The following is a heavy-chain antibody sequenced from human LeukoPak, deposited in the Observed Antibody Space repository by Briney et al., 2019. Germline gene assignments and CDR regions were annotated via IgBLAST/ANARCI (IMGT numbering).Heavy chain of an antibody. CDR2: IRYDGSNK. Sequence: GGSLRLSCAASGFTFSSYGMHWVRQAPGKGLEWVAFIRYDGSNKYYADSVKGRFTISRDNSKNTLYLQMNSLRAEDTAVYYCAKDAPGERFGESLVFDYWGQGTLVTVSS. CDR3: AKDAPGERFGESLVFDY. J-gene: IGHJ4*02. D-gene: IGHD3-10*01. V-gene: IGHV3-30*02. CDR1: GFTFSSYG.